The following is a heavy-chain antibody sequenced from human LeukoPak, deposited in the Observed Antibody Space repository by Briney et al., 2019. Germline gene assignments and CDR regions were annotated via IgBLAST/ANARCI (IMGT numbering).Heavy chain of an antibody. V-gene: IGHV5-51*01. D-gene: IGHD6-13*01. CDR1: GYIFTTAW. Sequence: GESLKISCKGSGYIFTTAWIGWVRRVPGKGLGWMGIIHPRDSDTRYKPSFQGQVTISADKSISTAYLQWNSLKASDTAMYYCARGIEAAAVTEFDSWGQGTLVTVSS. CDR2: IHPRDSDT. J-gene: IGHJ4*02. CDR3: ARGIEAAAVTEFDS.